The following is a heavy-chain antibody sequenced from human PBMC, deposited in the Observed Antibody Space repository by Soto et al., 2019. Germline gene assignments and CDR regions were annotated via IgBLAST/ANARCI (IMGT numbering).Heavy chain of an antibody. J-gene: IGHJ3*02. V-gene: IGHV3-15*02. CDR2: IKSIADGGTT. D-gene: IGHD2-8*01. CDR3: HTPHGRNAFDI. Sequence: EVQLAESGGALVKPGGSLRLSCATSGFTFSNAWMAWVRQAPGKGLEWVGRIKSIADGGTTNYAAPVKGRFSISRHDSDNTLYLQMNSLRVEDTGIYYCHTPHGRNAFDIWGPGTVVTVSS. CDR1: GFTFSNAW.